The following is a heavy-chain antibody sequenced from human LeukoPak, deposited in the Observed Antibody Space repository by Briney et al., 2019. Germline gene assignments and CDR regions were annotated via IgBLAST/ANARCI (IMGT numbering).Heavy chain of an antibody. CDR1: GYTFTGYY. Sequence: GASVKVSCKASGYTFTGYYMHWVRQAPGQGLEWMGWINPNSGGTNYAQKFQGRVTMTRDTSISTAYMELSRLRSDDTAVYYCARKMPGQLVDFIFDYWGQGTLVTVSS. J-gene: IGHJ4*02. D-gene: IGHD6-13*01. CDR3: ARKMPGQLVDFIFDY. CDR2: INPNSGGT. V-gene: IGHV1-2*02.